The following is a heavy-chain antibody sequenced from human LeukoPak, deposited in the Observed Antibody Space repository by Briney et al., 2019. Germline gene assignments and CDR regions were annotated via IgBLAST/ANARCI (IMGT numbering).Heavy chain of an antibody. CDR2: IKQDGSEK. D-gene: IGHD6-13*01. V-gene: IGHV3-7*01. CDR3: AREGYSSSWYWFDP. CDR1: GFTFSSYW. Sequence: PGGSLRLSCAASGFTFSSYWMSWVRQAPGKGLEWVANIKQDGSEKYYVDSVKGRFTISRDNAKNSLYLQMNSPRAEDTAVYYCAREGYSSSWYWFDPWGQGTLVTVSS. J-gene: IGHJ5*02.